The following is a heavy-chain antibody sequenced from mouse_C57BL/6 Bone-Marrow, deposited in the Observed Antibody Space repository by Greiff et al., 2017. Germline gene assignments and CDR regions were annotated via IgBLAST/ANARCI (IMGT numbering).Heavy chain of an antibody. CDR2: IYPGDGDT. Sequence: QVQLKESGAELVKPGASVKISCKASGYAFSSYWMNWVKQRPGKGLEWIGQIYPGDGDTNYNGKFKGKATLTADKSSSTAYMQLSSLTSEDSAVYFCARGWDGYFDVWGTGTTVTVSS. V-gene: IGHV1-80*01. J-gene: IGHJ1*03. D-gene: IGHD4-1*01. CDR1: GYAFSSYW. CDR3: ARGWDGYFDV.